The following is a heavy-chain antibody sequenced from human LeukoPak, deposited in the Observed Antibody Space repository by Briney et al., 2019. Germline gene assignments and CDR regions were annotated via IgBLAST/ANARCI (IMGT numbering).Heavy chain of an antibody. Sequence: PGGSLRLSCAAFGFTFSSYAMHWVRQAPGEGLEYVSAISSNGGSTYYANSVKGRFTISRDNSKNTLYLQMGSLRAEDMAVYYCASGFWSGYMDYWGQGTLVTVSS. CDR2: ISSNGGST. V-gene: IGHV3-64*01. CDR1: GFTFSSYA. D-gene: IGHD3-3*01. CDR3: ASGFWSGYMDY. J-gene: IGHJ4*02.